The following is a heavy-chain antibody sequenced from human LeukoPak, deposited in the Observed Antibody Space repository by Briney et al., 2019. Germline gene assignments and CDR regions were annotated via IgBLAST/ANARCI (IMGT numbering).Heavy chain of an antibody. CDR1: GSSIRNNDYY. V-gene: IGHV4-39*02. J-gene: IGHJ5*02. Sequence: SETLSLTCTVSGSSIRNNDYYWGSIRQTPGKGLEWIGSIFYTGRTYSNPSLKSRVTLSVDTSKNHFSLKLTSATAADTCVYFCAALGLGTTEVNHWGQGTRVIVSS. D-gene: IGHD4-23*01. CDR3: AALGLGTTEVNH. CDR2: IFYTGRT.